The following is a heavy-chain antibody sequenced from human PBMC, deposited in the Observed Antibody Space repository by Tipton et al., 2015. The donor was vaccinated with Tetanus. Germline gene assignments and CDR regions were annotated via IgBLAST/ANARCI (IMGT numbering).Heavy chain of an antibody. D-gene: IGHD2-21*02. CDR1: GGSISSYY. V-gene: IGHV4-4*07. J-gene: IGHJ4*02. CDR2: IYTSGST. Sequence: TLSLTCTVSGGSISSYYWSWIRQPAGKGLEWIGRIYTSGSTNYNPSLKSRVTMSVDTPKNQFSLKLSSVTAADTAVYYCARDGPTTAPYCGGDCYPDYWGQGTLVTVSS. CDR3: ARDGPTTAPYCGGDCYPDY.